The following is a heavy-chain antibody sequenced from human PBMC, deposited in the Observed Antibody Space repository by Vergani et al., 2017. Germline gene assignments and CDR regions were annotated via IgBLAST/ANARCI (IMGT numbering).Heavy chain of an antibody. CDR1: GGSFSGYY. J-gene: IGHJ4*02. V-gene: IGHV4-34*01. D-gene: IGHD1-26*01. CDR2: INHSGST. Sequence: QVQLQRWGAGLLKPSETLSLTCAVYGGSFSGYYWSWIRQPPGKGLEWIGEINHSGSTNYNPSLKSRVTISVDTSKNQFSLKLSSVTAADTAVYYCARGRYSGSYFDYWGQGTLVTVSS. CDR3: ARGRYSGSYFDY.